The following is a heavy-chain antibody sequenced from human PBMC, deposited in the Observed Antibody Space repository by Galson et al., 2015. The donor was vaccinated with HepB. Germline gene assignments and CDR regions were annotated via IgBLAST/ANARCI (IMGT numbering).Heavy chain of an antibody. CDR1: GFRFGLYG. J-gene: IGHJ3*01. CDR2: ISYDGTRK. D-gene: IGHD3/OR15-3a*01. V-gene: IGHV3-30*18. Sequence: SLRLSCAASGFRFGLYGMDWVRQVPGKGLEWVAVISYDGTRKHYGDSVEGRFIIPRDNSKNTLSLEMNSLRPEDTAVYYCAKGDKLGWSTHDAFHVWGPGTMVTVSS. CDR3: AKGDKLGWSTHDAFHV.